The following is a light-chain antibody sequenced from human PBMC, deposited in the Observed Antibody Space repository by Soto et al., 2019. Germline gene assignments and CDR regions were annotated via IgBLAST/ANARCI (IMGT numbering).Light chain of an antibody. J-gene: IGKJ1*01. CDR1: QSVSSSY. CDR2: GSF. CDR3: QQYNSYWT. V-gene: IGKV3-15*01. Sequence: EVVMTQSPATLSVSPGEGATLSCRASQSVSSSYLAWYQQKPGQAPRLLIVGSFARATGIPARFSGSGSGSEFTLTISGLQPDDFATFYCQQYNSYWTFGQGTKVDIK.